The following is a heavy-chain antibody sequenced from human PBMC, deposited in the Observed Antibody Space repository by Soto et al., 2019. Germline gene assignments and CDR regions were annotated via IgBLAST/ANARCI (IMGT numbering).Heavy chain of an antibody. Sequence: SVKVSCKASGGTFSTYAISWVRQAPGQGLEWMGGIIPLFGKANFAQKFQGRVTITADQSTTTAYMELSSLRSDDTAVYYCAIPRSGWFYFDDWGQGTQVTVSS. J-gene: IGHJ4*02. CDR3: AIPRSGWFYFDD. D-gene: IGHD6-19*01. V-gene: IGHV1-69*13. CDR1: GGTFSTYA. CDR2: IIPLFGKA.